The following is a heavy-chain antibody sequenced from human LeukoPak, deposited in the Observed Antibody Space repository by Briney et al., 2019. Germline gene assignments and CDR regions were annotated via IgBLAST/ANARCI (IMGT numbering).Heavy chain of an antibody. V-gene: IGHV4-39*01. CDR2: FYYSGST. Sequence: SETLSLTCTVSGGSISSSSYSWGWIRQPPGKGLEWIGNFYYSGSTYYNPSLKIRVTISADTSKNQFSLNLNSVTASDTAVYYCARQKILDDNYDSSGYYVDQWGQGSLVTVSS. CDR3: ARQKILDDNYDSSGYYVDQ. D-gene: IGHD3-22*01. CDR1: GGSISSSSYS. J-gene: IGHJ4*02.